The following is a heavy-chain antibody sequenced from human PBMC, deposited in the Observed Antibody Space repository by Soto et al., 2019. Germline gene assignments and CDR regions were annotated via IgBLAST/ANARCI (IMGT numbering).Heavy chain of an antibody. CDR3: STDPLGAH. J-gene: IGHJ4*02. D-gene: IGHD3-10*01. CDR1: GFTFSNAW. CDR2: VKSILDGGTT. Sequence: EEQLVESGGGLVKPGGSLRLSCTASGFTFSNAWMSWVRQAPGKGLEWVGRVKSILDGGTTDYAAPVKGRFTISRDDSKNTLYVQMNSLKTEDTAVYYSSTDPLGAHWGQGTLVTVSS. V-gene: IGHV3-15*01.